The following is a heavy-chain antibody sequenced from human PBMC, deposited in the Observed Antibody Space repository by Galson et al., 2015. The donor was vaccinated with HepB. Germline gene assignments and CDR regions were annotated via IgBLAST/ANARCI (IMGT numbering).Heavy chain of an antibody. J-gene: IGHJ4*02. CDR2: IYHSGST. V-gene: IGHV4-38-2*02. CDR1: GYSISSGYY. Sequence: ETLSLTCAVSGYSISSGYYWGWIRQPPGKGLEWIGSIYHSGSTYYNPSLKSRVTISVDTSKNQFSLKLSSVTAADTAVYYCARDYGDYPLAPGYWGQGTLVTVSS. D-gene: IGHD4-17*01. CDR3: ARDYGDYPLAPGY.